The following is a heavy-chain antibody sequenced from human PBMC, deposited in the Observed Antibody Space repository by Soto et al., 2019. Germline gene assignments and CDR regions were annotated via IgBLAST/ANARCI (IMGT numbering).Heavy chain of an antibody. CDR2: IIPILGIA. D-gene: IGHD4-17*01. CDR3: ARHTTVKAIFDY. J-gene: IGHJ4*02. Sequence: SVKVSCKASGGTFSSYTISWVRQAPGQGLEWMGRIIPILGIANYAQKFQGRVTITADKSTSTAYMELSSLRSEDTAVYYCARHTTVKAIFDYWGQGTLVTVSS. CDR1: GGTFSSYT. V-gene: IGHV1-69*02.